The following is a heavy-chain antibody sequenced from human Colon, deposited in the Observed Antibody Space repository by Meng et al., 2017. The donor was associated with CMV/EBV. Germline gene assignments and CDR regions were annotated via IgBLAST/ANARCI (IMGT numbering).Heavy chain of an antibody. J-gene: IGHJ4*02. V-gene: IGHV3-9*01. Sequence: SLKISCAASGFTFDDYAMHWVRQAPGKGLEWVSGISWNSGSIGYADSVKGRFTISRDHAKNSLYLQMDSLTAGDTALYYCGKNRVESWGQGTLVTVSS. CDR1: GFTFDDYA. CDR2: ISWNSGSI. CDR3: GKNRVES.